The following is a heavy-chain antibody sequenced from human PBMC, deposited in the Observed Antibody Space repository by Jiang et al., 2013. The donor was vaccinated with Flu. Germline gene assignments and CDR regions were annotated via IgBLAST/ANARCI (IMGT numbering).Heavy chain of an antibody. CDR1: GGVHQQWWLL. CDR2: LLQWEH. Sequence: PGLVKPSQTLSLTCTVSGGVHQQWWLLLELDPPXPREGPGVDWVHLLQWEHLLQPSPKSRVTISVDTSKNQFSLKLSSVTAADTAVYYCARSPLNTIVVITHFDYWGQGTLVTVSS. J-gene: IGHJ4*02. V-gene: IGHV4-31*03. D-gene: IGHD3-22*01. CDR3: ARSPLNTIVVITHFDY.